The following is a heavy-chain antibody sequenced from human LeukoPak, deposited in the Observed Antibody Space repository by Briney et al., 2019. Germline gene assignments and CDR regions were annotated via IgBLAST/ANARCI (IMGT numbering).Heavy chain of an antibody. CDR2: ISYDGSNK. CDR3: ARVHDYYDSSGLDY. CDR1: GFTFSSYA. V-gene: IGHV3-30-3*01. J-gene: IGHJ4*02. D-gene: IGHD3-22*01. Sequence: GRSLRLSCAASGFTFSSYAMHWVRQAPGKGLEWVAVISYDGSNKYYADSVKGRFTISRDNAKNSPYLQMDSLRAEDTAVYYCARVHDYYDSSGLDYWGQGTLVTVSS.